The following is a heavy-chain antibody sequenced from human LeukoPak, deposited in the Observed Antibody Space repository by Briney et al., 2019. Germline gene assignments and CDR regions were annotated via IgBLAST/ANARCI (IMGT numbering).Heavy chain of an antibody. V-gene: IGHV4-30-2*01. CDR1: GGSISSGGYS. D-gene: IGHD4-23*01. CDR2: IYHSGST. J-gene: IGHJ4*02. Sequence: SETLSLTCAVSGGSISSGGYSWSWIRQPPGKGLEWIGYIYHSGSTYYNPSLKSRVTISVDRSKNQFSLKLSSVTAADTAVYYCARWHEDGGNSGIDYWGQGTLVTVSS. CDR3: ARWHEDGGNSGIDY.